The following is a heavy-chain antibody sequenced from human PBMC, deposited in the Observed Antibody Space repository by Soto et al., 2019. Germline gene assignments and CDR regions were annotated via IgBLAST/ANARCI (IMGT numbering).Heavy chain of an antibody. D-gene: IGHD2-15*01. CDR3: ARAILLDIVVVVAPSGDYYMDV. CDR1: VYTFTGYY. V-gene: IGHV1-2*04. J-gene: IGHJ6*03. CDR2: INPNSGGT. Sequence: ASVKVSCKASVYTFTGYYMHWVRLAPGQGLEWMGWINPNSGGTNYAQKFQGWVTMTRDTSISTAYMELRSLRSDDTAVYYCARAILLDIVVVVAPSGDYYMDVWGKGTTVTVSS.